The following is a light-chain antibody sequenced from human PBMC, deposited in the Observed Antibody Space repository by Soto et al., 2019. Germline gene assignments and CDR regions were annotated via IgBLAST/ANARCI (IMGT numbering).Light chain of an antibody. CDR1: QSISNW. CDR3: QHYDGYPWT. Sequence: DIQMTQSPSTLSASVGDRVTITCRASQSISNWLAWYQQKPGKAPKLLIYKASSLESGVPSRFSGSRSGTDFTLTISSLQPDDFATYYCQHYDGYPWTFGHGTKVEIK. J-gene: IGKJ1*01. V-gene: IGKV1-5*03. CDR2: KAS.